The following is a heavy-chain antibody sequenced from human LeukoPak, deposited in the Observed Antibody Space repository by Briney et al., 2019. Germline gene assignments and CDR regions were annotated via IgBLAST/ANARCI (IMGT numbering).Heavy chain of an antibody. D-gene: IGHD3-10*01. CDR3: AAMVRGVIIKDWFDP. J-gene: IGHJ5*02. V-gene: IGHV4-39*01. CDR1: GGSFSGYY. Sequence: SETLSLTCAVYGGSFSGYYWGWIRQPPGKGLEWIGSIYYSGSTYYNPSPKSRVTISVDTSKNQFSLKLSSVTAADPAVYYCAAMVRGVIIKDWFDPWGQGTLVTVSS. CDR2: IYYSGST.